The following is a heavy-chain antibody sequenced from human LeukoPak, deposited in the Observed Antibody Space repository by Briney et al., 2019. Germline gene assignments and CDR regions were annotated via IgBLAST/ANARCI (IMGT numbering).Heavy chain of an antibody. CDR1: GITFSSYP. CDR2: ITTEGVGT. J-gene: IGHJ4*02. V-gene: IGHV3-23*01. D-gene: IGHD3-9*01. Sequence: AGSLRLSCTASGITFSSYPMTWVRQAPGKGLEWVSTITTEGVGTYYADSVKGRFAISRDNARSTLYLQMNSLRAEDTALYYCATRLGGEYWGQGTLVTVSS. CDR3: ATRLGGEY.